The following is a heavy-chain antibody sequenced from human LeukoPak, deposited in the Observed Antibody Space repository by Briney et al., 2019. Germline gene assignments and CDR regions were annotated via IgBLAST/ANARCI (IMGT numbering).Heavy chain of an antibody. CDR3: ARKADYFDY. Sequence: GGSLRLSCAASGFTFSDYDMSWIRQAPGKGLEWVSYIGSSSSYTDYADSVKGRFTISRDNAKNSLYLQMNSLRAEDTAVYYCARKADYFDYWGQGTLVTVSS. CDR2: IGSSSSYT. V-gene: IGHV3-11*06. D-gene: IGHD2-15*01. J-gene: IGHJ4*02. CDR1: GFTFSDYD.